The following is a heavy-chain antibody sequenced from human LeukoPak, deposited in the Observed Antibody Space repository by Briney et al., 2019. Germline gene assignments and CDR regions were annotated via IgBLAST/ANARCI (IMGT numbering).Heavy chain of an antibody. CDR3: ARDPYYHDNSFGAFDV. V-gene: IGHV3-7*01. J-gene: IGHJ3*01. CDR1: GGSFSGYY. CDR2: IKEDGGEQ. Sequence: PSETLSLTCNVSGGSFSGYYWSWIRQPPGKGLEWVANIKEDGGEQYSVDSVKGRFTISRDNAKNSLYLQMNSLRAEDTAVYYCARDPYYHDNSFGAFDVWGQGTMVTVSS. D-gene: IGHD3-22*01.